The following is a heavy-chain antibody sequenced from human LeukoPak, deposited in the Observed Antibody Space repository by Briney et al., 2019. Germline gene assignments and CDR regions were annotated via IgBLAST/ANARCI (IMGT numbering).Heavy chain of an antibody. CDR2: IYYSGST. D-gene: IGHD3-22*01. CDR3: ARLTLGGYYDSSGVRTGPSWFDP. V-gene: IGHV4-39*07. J-gene: IGHJ5*02. CDR1: GGSISSSSYY. Sequence: SETLSLTCTVSGGSISSSSYYWGWIRQPPGKVLEWIGSIYYSGSTYYNPSLKSRVTISVDTSKNQFSLKLSSVTAADTAVYYCARLTLGGYYDSSGVRTGPSWFDPWGQGTLVTVSS.